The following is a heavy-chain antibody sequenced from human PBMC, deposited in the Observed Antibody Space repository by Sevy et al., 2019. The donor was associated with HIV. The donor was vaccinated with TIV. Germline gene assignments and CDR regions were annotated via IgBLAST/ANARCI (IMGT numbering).Heavy chain of an antibody. CDR1: GFTFSSYW. V-gene: IGHV3-7*03. Sequence: GGSLRLSCAASGFTFSSYWMSWVRHAPGKGLEWVANIKQDGSEKYYVDSVKGRFTISRDNAKNSLYLQMNSLRAEDTAVYYCAREGTMVQGVDRAHYYYYGMDVWGQGTTVTVSS. CDR2: IKQDGSEK. J-gene: IGHJ6*02. CDR3: AREGTMVQGVDRAHYYYYGMDV. D-gene: IGHD3-10*01.